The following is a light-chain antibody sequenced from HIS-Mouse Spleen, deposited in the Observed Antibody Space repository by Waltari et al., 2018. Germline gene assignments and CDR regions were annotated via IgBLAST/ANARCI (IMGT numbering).Light chain of an antibody. J-gene: IGLJ2*01. Sequence: SALTQPPSASGSPGQSVTISCTATSSDVGGYNYASWYQQHPGKAPKLMIYEVSKRPSGVPDRFSGSKSGNTASLTVSGLQAEDEADYYCSSYAGSNNFDVVFGGGTKLTVL. V-gene: IGLV2-8*01. CDR2: EVS. CDR3: SSYAGSNNFDVV. CDR1: SSDVGGYNY.